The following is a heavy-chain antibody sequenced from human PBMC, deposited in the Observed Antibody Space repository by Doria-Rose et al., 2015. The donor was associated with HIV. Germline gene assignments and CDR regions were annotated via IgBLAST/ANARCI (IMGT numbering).Heavy chain of an antibody. CDR3: ARIKSSRWYHKYYFDF. CDR2: IFSDDER. V-gene: IGHV2-26*01. CDR1: GVSLSSPGVG. Sequence: ESGPVLVKPTETLTLTCTVSGVSLSSPGVGVSWIRQPPGKALEWLANIFSDDERSYRTSLKSRLTISRGTSKSQVVLIMTDMDPVDTATYYCARIKSSRWYHKYYFDFWGQGTLVIVSA. J-gene: IGHJ4*02. D-gene: IGHD6-13*01.